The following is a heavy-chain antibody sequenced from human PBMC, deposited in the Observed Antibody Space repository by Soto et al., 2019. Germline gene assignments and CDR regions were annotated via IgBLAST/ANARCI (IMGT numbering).Heavy chain of an antibody. V-gene: IGHV1-18*01. CDR1: GYTFTSYG. Sequence: ASVKVSCKASGYTFTSYGISWVRQAPGQGLEWMGWISAYNGNTNYAQKLQGRVTMTTDTSTSTAYMELRSLISDDTAVYYCARAVGVVVAAATMDVSGQGTTVTVS. D-gene: IGHD2-15*01. CDR2: ISAYNGNT. J-gene: IGHJ6*02. CDR3: ARAVGVVVAAATMDV.